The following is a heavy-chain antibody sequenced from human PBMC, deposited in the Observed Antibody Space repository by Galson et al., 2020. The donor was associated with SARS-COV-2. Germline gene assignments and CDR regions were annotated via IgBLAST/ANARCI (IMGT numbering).Heavy chain of an antibody. CDR2: VFPGDSET. D-gene: IGHD2-8*01. J-gene: IGHJ6*02. CDR3: ARHTADCSNGICYADYYHGMDV. CDR1: GYRFTSYW. Sequence: AEMEDGESLKISCQASGYRFTSYWIGWVRQMPGKGLEWMGIVFPGDSETRYSPSFQGQVTISADKSISTAYLQWSSLKASDTAMYYCARHTADCSNGICYADYYHGMDVWGQGTAVTVS. V-gene: IGHV5-51*01.